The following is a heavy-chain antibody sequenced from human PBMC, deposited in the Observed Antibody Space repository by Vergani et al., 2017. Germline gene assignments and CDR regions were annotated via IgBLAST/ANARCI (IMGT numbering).Heavy chain of an antibody. V-gene: IGHV3-23*01. CDR1: GFTFSTYA. J-gene: IGHJ4*02. D-gene: IGHD3-22*01. CDR3: AGPQRTSAYYYGGLDY. CDR2: ISSDGGST. Sequence: EVQLLESGGGLVQPGGSLRLSCAASGFTFSTYAMTWVRQAPGKGLEWVSTISSDGGSTYYADSGKGRFTISRDNSKNTLSLQMNSLTAEDTAIYYFAGPQRTSAYYYGGLDYWGQGILVTVSS.